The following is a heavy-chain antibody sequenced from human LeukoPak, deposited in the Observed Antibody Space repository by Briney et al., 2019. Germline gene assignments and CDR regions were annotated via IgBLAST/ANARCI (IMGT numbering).Heavy chain of an antibody. J-gene: IGHJ6*04. CDR2: IIPIFGTA. CDR1: GGTFSSYA. CDR3: ATAPKDIVVVPAAVNEYYGMDV. Sequence: ASVKVSCKASGGTFSSYAISWVRQAPGQGVEWMGGIIPIFGTANYAQKFQGRVTITADESTSTAYMELSSLRSEDTAVYYCATAPKDIVVVPAAVNEYYGMDVWGKGTTVTVSS. D-gene: IGHD2-2*01. V-gene: IGHV1-69*13.